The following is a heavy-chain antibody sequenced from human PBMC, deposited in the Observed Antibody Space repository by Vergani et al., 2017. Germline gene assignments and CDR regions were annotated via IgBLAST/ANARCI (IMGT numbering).Heavy chain of an antibody. CDR3: ARVWRGYAPGYYYGMDV. CDR2: IYYDGSNA. D-gene: IGHD5-12*01. Sequence: QVQLVESGGGIVQPGRSLTLSCVASRSTFKTYGMHWVRQAPGKGLEWVGLIYYDGSNAYYADSVKGRFTISRDNSKNTLYLQMSSLRAEDTAVYYCARVWRGYAPGYYYGMDVWGQGTTVTVSS. J-gene: IGHJ6*02. V-gene: IGHV3-33*01. CDR1: RSTFKTYG.